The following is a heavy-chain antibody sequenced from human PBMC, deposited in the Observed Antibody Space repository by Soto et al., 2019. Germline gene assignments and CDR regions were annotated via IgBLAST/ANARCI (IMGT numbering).Heavy chain of an antibody. Sequence: QVQLQESGPGLVKPSETLSLTCSVSGGSINSDYWTWIRQSAGKGLEWIGRISTSGRTTYNPSLKSRVTVSIDTSRNQFSLTLISVTAADTALYYCARLHLPALQGAFDIWCQGTMVTVSS. V-gene: IGHV4-4*07. CDR1: GGSINSDY. D-gene: IGHD2-2*01. J-gene: IGHJ3*02. CDR3: ARLHLPALQGAFDI. CDR2: ISTSGRT.